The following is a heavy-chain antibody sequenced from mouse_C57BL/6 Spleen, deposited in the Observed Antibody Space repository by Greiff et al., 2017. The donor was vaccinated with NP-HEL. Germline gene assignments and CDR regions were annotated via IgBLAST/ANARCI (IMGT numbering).Heavy chain of an antibody. J-gene: IGHJ2*01. D-gene: IGHD1-1*01. CDR3: ARWGTTVVEGY. CDR2: IYPGDGDT. V-gene: IGHV1-82*01. CDR1: GYAFSSSW. Sequence: QVQLQQSGPELVKPGASVKISCKASGYAFSSSWMNWVKQRPGKGLEWIGRIYPGDGDTNYNGKFKGKATLTADKSSSTAYMQLSSLTSEDSAVYFCARWGTTVVEGYWGQGTTLTVSS.